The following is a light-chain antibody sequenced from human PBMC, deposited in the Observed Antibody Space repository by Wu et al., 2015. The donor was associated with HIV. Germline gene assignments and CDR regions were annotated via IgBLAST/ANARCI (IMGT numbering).Light chain of an antibody. CDR3: LQHNSYPFT. CDR1: QGISSS. CDR2: AAS. V-gene: IGKV1-9*01. J-gene: IGKJ2*01. Sequence: DIQLTQSPSFLSASVGDRVTITCRASQGISSSLAWYQQKPGKAPNLLIYAASTLQSGVPSRFSGSGSGTEFTLTISSLQPEDFATYYCLQHNSYPFTFGQGTKLEIK.